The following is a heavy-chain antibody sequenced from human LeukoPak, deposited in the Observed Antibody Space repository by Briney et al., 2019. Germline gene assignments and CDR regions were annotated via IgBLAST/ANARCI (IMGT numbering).Heavy chain of an antibody. CDR2: IYYSGNT. J-gene: IGHJ4*02. CDR3: ARRRYNYDY. V-gene: IGHV4-59*01. D-gene: IGHD5-18*01. Sequence: SETLSLTCTVSGGSISSYYWSWIRQPPGKGLEWIGYIYYSGNTIYNTSLKSRVTISIDTSKNQFSLKLSSVTAADTAVYYCARRRYNYDYWGQGTLVTVSS. CDR1: GGSISSYY.